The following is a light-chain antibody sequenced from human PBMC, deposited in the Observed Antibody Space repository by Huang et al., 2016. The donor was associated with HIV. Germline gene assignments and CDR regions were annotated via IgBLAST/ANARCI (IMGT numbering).Light chain of an antibody. V-gene: IGKV3-15*01. CDR1: HRVDSD. J-gene: IGKJ4*01. CDR3: QQYNDWPPLT. Sequence: EIEMTQSPATLSVSPGERATLSCRASHRVDSDLAGYQQKPDQAPRLLIYDASTRATGISAKFNGTGSGTEFSLSITNLQSEDFAVYYCQQYNDWPPLTFGGGTKVEI. CDR2: DAS.